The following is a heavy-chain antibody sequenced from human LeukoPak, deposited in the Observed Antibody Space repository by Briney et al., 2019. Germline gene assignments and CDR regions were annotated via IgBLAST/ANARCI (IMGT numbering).Heavy chain of an antibody. CDR2: INPNSGGT. D-gene: IGHD5-12*01. V-gene: IGHV1-2*04. CDR3: ARGRGYSGYGTIDY. Sequence: ASVKVSCKASGYTFTGYYMHWVRQAPGQGLEWMGWINPNSGGTNYAQKFQGWVTMTRDTSISTAYMELSRLRSDGTAVYYCARGRGYSGYGTIDYWGQGTLVTVSS. J-gene: IGHJ4*02. CDR1: GYTFTGYY.